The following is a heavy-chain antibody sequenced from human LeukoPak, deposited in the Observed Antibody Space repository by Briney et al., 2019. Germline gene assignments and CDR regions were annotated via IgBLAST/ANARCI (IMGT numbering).Heavy chain of an antibody. CDR2: MNPKTGKA. Sequence: ASVKVSCKASGGSFSSYVITWVRQAPGQGLEWMGWMNPKTGKAGYAQKFQGRVTMTRNTSISTAYLELSSLRPEDTAIYYCVTGAPWDWGQGTLIAVS. CDR3: VTGAPWD. V-gene: IGHV1-8*01. CDR1: GGSFSSYV. D-gene: IGHD1-26*01. J-gene: IGHJ4*02.